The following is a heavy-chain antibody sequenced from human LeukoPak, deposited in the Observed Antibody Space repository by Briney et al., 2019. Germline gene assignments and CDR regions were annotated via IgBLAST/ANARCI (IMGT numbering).Heavy chain of an antibody. Sequence: SETVSLTCTVSGGSISSSSYYWRWIRQPPGKGLEWFGRIYYGGTTYYTPSLRRRVTISVDTSKNQFSLKLSSVTAADTAVYYCARHKDLHAFDIWGQGTMVTVSS. CDR3: ARHKDLHAFDI. CDR1: GGSISSSSYY. J-gene: IGHJ3*02. V-gene: IGHV4-39*01. CDR2: IYYGGTT.